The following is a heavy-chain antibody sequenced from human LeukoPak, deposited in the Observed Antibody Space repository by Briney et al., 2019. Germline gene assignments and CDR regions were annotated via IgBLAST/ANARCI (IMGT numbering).Heavy chain of an antibody. CDR2: IIPILGIA. V-gene: IGHV1-69*02. Sequence: ASVKVSCKASGGTFSSYTISWVRQAPGQGLEWMGRIIPILGIANYAQKFQGRVTITADKSTSTAYMELSSLRSEDTAVYYCARGMVRGVIGQNDYWGQGTLVTVSS. CDR3: ARGMVRGVIGQNDY. D-gene: IGHD3-10*01. CDR1: GGTFSSYT. J-gene: IGHJ4*02.